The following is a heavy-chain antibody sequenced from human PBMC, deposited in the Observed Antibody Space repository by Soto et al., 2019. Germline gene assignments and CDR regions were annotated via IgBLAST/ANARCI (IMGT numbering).Heavy chain of an antibody. CDR1: GFTFSSYW. D-gene: IGHD4-4*01. J-gene: IGHJ6*02. CDR3: ARVPITVTTPGMDV. CDR2: INPDGSTT. V-gene: IGHV3-74*01. Sequence: LRLSCAASGFTFSSYWMHWVRQAPGGGLMWVSRINPDGSTTSYADSVKGRFTISRDNAKNTLYLQMNSLRVEDTAVYYCARVPITVTTPGMDVWGQGTTVTVSS.